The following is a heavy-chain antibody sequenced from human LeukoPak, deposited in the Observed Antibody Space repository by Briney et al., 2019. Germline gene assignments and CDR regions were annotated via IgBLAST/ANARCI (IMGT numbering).Heavy chain of an antibody. J-gene: IGHJ2*01. V-gene: IGHV3-53*01. CDR3: AKALSSSFYYFDL. Sequence: GGSLRLSCAASGFTVSSNYMSWVRQAPGKGLEWVSVIYSGGSTYYADSVKGRFTISRDNSRNTLYLQMNSLRAEDTAVYYCAKALSSSFYYFDLGGRGTLVTVSS. D-gene: IGHD3-16*02. CDR1: GFTVSSNY. CDR2: IYSGGST.